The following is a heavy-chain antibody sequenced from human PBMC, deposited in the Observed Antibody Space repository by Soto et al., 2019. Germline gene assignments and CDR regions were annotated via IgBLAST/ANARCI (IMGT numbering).Heavy chain of an antibody. Sequence: PGESLKISCKVSGYNFTNYLIIWVRQMPGKGLEWMGRIDPSDSYTKYSPSLQGHVTISADKSIGTAYLQWSRLKASDTAMYYCATFSDVWGQGTTVTVSS. J-gene: IGHJ6*02. V-gene: IGHV5-10-1*01. CDR1: GYNFTNYL. CDR3: ATFSDV. CDR2: IDPSDSYT.